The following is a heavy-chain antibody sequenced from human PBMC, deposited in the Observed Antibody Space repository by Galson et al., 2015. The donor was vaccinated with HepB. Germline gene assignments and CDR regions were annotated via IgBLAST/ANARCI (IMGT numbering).Heavy chain of an antibody. D-gene: IGHD1/OR15-1a*01. J-gene: IGHJ4*02. V-gene: IGHV5-51*01. CDR1: GYKFTDYW. CDR3: ARRASAWNNYFDY. CDR2: IYPGDSDT. Sequence: QSGAEVKKPGESVKISCKGSGYKFTDYWIGWVRQMPGKGLEWMGIIYPGDSDTKSSPSFQGQVTISVDRSITTAYLQWISLKPSDTAIYYCARRASAWNNYFDYWGQGTLLTVSS.